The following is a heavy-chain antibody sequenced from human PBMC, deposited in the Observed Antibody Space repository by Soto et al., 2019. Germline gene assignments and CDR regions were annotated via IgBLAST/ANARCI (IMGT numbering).Heavy chain of an antibody. CDR2: INHSGST. J-gene: IGHJ6*03. CDR3: ARGDSSGGRFYYMDV. Sequence: QVQLQQWGAGLLKPSETLSLTCAVYGGSFSGYYWSWIRQPPGKGLEWIGEINHSGSTNYNPSLKSRVTISVDTSKNHFSLKLSSVTAADTAVYYCARGDSSGGRFYYMDVWGKGTTVTVSS. CDR1: GGSFSGYY. D-gene: IGHD6-19*01. V-gene: IGHV4-34*01.